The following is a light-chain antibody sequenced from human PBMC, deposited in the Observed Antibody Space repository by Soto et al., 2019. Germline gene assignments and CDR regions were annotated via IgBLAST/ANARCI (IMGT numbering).Light chain of an antibody. Sequence: DIPVTQSPSSVSASVGDRVTITCRASQDIVAYLAWYQHKPGRAPELLIRAASTLQSGVPSRFSGSGSGTDFTLTINSLQPEDFATYYCQQAYSFPITFGQGTRLEIK. V-gene: IGKV1D-12*01. J-gene: IGKJ5*01. CDR2: AAS. CDR1: QDIVAY. CDR3: QQAYSFPIT.